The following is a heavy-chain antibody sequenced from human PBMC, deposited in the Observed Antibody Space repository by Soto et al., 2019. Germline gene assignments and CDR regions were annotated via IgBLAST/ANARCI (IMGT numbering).Heavy chain of an antibody. J-gene: IGHJ5*02. CDR2: IYYSGST. CDR1: GGSISSGGYY. CDR3: ARNPTYYYDSSNWFDP. D-gene: IGHD3-22*01. Sequence: SETLSLTCTVSGGSISSGGYYWSWIRQHPGKGLEWIGYIYYSGSTYYNPSLKSRVTISVDTSKNQFSLKLSSVTAADTAVYYCARNPTYYYDSSNWFDPWGQGTLVTVSS. V-gene: IGHV4-31*03.